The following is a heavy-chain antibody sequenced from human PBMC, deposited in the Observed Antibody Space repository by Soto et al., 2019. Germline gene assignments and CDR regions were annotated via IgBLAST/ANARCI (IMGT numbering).Heavy chain of an antibody. Sequence: QTGGSLRLSCAASGFTFSSYDMHWVRQATGKGLEWVSAIGTAGDTYYPGSVKGRFTISRENAKNSLYLQMNSLRAGDTAVYYCARGDSSGWAGGFDIWGQGTMVTVS. CDR3: ARGDSSGWAGGFDI. V-gene: IGHV3-13*01. CDR2: IGTAGDT. J-gene: IGHJ3*02. CDR1: GFTFSSYD. D-gene: IGHD6-19*01.